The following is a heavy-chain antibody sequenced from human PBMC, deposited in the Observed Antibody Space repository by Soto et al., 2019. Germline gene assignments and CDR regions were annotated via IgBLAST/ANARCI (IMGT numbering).Heavy chain of an antibody. CDR2: ISYDGSNK. CDR3: AKGRSVEMATIYFDY. D-gene: IGHD5-12*01. CDR1: GFTFSSYG. J-gene: IGHJ4*02. Sequence: GGSLRLSCAASGFTFSSYGMHWVRQAPGKGLEWVAVISYDGSNKYYADSVKGRFTISRDNSKNTLYLQMNSLRAEDTAVYYCAKGRSVEMATIYFDYWGQGTLVTVSS. V-gene: IGHV3-30*18.